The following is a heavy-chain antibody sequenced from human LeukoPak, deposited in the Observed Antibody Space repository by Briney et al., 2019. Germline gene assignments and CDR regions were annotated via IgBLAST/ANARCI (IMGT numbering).Heavy chain of an antibody. CDR2: ISYDGSDK. CDR3: ARIGGDRHPIEY. J-gene: IGHJ4*02. Sequence: GGSLRLSCAASGFTFTTYAMHWVRQAPGKGLDWVAVISYDGSDKYYADSVKGRFTISRDNSKNTLYLQMNSLRAEDTAVYYCARIGGDRHPIEYWGQGTLVTVSS. CDR1: GFTFTTYA. D-gene: IGHD2-21*02. V-gene: IGHV3-30-3*01.